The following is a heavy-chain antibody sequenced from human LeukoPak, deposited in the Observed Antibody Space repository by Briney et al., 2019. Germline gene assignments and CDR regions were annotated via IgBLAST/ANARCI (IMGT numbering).Heavy chain of an antibody. CDR3: ARGEIVATIYYVSSGSPYFDY. V-gene: IGHV6-1*01. CDR1: GDSVSSNSAA. Sequence: SQTLSLTCAISGDSVSSNSAAWNWIRQSPSRGLEWLGRTYYRSKWYNDYAVSVKSRITINPDTSKNQFSLQLNSVTPEDTAVYYCARGEIVATIYYVSSGSPYFDYWGQGTLVTVSS. D-gene: IGHD3-22*01. J-gene: IGHJ4*02. CDR2: TYYRSKWYN.